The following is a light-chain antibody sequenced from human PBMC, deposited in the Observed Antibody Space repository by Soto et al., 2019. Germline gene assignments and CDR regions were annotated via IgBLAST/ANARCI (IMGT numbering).Light chain of an antibody. CDR1: SSDVGSYNL. CDR3: CSYAGSSTFYV. J-gene: IGLJ1*01. V-gene: IGLV2-23*01. CDR2: EGS. Sequence: QSALTQPASVSGSPGQSIIISCTGTSSDVGSYNLVSWYQQHPGKAPKLMIYEGSKRPSGVSNRFSGSKSGNTASLTISGLQAEDEADYYCCSYAGSSTFYVFGTGTKLTVL.